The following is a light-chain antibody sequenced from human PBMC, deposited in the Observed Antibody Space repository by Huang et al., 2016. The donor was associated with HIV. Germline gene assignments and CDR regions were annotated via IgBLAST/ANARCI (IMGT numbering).Light chain of an antibody. Sequence: DIQMTQSPPSLSASVGARVTFTCQANQNITKSLNWYQQQPGKAPKLLIYTASTLESGVPSRFSGGGSGSRFTLNITNLQPEDFATYYCQQSFSVPRTFG. CDR1: QNITKS. J-gene: IGKJ1*01. V-gene: IGKV1-39*01. CDR2: TAS. CDR3: QQSFSVPRT.